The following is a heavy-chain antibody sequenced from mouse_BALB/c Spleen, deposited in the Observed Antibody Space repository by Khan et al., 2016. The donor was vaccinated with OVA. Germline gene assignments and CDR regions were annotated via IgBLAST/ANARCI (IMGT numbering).Heavy chain of an antibody. CDR1: GFNIKYYY. CDR2: LDPANGNT. J-gene: IGHJ3*01. D-gene: IGHD2-3*01. V-gene: IGHV14-4*02. CDR3: NAGDGYSAWFAY. Sequence: VQLKQSGAELVRSGASVKLSCTASGFNIKYYYMHWVKQRPEQGLEWIGWLDPANGNTEYAPQFQDKATMTADTSSTTAYLQLSSLTSEDTAVYYCNAGDGYSAWFAYWGQGTLVTVSA.